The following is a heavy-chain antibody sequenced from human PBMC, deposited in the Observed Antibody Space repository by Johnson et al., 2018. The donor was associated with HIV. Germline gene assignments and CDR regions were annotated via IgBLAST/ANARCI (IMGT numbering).Heavy chain of an antibody. J-gene: IGHJ3*02. V-gene: IGHV3-15*02. D-gene: IGHD6-6*01. CDR1: GFTFTNAW. CDR2: IKRKTDGGTS. CDR3: ANLEYNSTDAFDI. Sequence: VQLVESGGALVQPGGSLRLSCEVSGFTFTNAWMNWVRQAPGKGLECVGRIKRKTDGGTSDYAADSVKGRLTISRDNSKNTLYLQMNSLRAEDTAVYYCANLEYNSTDAFDIWGQGTLVTVSS.